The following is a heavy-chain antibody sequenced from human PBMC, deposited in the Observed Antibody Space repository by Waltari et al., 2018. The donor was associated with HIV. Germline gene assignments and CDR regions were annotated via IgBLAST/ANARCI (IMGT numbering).Heavy chain of an antibody. V-gene: IGHV4-61*02. CDR2: IYTSGST. Sequence: QVQLQESGPGLVKPSQTLSLTCTVSGGSISSGSYYWSWIRQPAGKGLEWIGRIYTSGSTNYNPSLKSRVTISVDTSKNQFSLKLSSVTAADTAVYYCARSGYYYDSSGYSSWGQGTLVTVSS. D-gene: IGHD3-22*01. CDR3: ARSGYYYDSSGYSS. CDR1: GGSISSGSYY. J-gene: IGHJ5*02.